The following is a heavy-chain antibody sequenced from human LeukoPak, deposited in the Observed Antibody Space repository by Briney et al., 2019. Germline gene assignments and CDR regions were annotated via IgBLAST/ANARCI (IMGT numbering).Heavy chain of an antibody. V-gene: IGHV3-21*01. Sequence: GGSLRLSCAASGFTFSSYSMTWVRQAPGKGLEWVSSINSRSSYIYYADSVKGRFTVSRGNAQNSLYLQMNSLRAEDTAVYYCAREIAGYSYGAFDYWGQGTLVTVSS. D-gene: IGHD5-18*01. J-gene: IGHJ4*02. CDR2: INSRSSYI. CDR3: AREIAGYSYGAFDY. CDR1: GFTFSSYS.